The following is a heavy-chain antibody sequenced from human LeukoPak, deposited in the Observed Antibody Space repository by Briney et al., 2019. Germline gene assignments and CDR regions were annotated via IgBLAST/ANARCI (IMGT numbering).Heavy chain of an antibody. J-gene: IGHJ4*02. CDR2: INSGGRYT. Sequence: PGGSLRLSCAGSRFTFSSYCILWLRQAPGKGLVWVTRINSGGRYTIYADPVKGLFTISRANPKNTLYLQMKHLRGEDTDVYYCAQLPAADSEFWGQGTLVSVS. D-gene: IGHD6-13*01. CDR1: RFTFSSYC. CDR3: AQLPAADSEF. V-gene: IGHV3-74*01.